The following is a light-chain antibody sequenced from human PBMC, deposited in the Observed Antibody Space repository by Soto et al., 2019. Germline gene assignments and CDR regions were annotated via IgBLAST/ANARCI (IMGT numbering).Light chain of an antibody. CDR1: QDISKF. Sequence: DVQMTQSPSSLIASVGDRVTITFEASQDISKFLNWYRQKPGKAPKVLIYDASNLQTGVPSRFSGRGSGTDFTFTISSLQPDDSGTYYCLQYDDLPITFGQGTRLE. CDR2: DAS. V-gene: IGKV1-33*01. J-gene: IGKJ5*01. CDR3: LQYDDLPIT.